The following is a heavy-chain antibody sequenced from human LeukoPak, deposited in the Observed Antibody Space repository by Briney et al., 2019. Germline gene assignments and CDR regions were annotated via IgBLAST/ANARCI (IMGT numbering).Heavy chain of an antibody. CDR2: IYPVDSDT. D-gene: IGHD1-26*01. J-gene: IGHJ4*02. Sequence: GESLKISCKGSGYSFTDYWIGWVRQMPGKGLEWMGIIYPVDSDTRYSPSFQGQVTISADKSISTAYLQWSSLKASDTAMYYCARRTYSGSYTYYFDYWGQGTLVTVSS. CDR3: ARRTYSGSYTYYFDY. V-gene: IGHV5-51*01. CDR1: GYSFTDYW.